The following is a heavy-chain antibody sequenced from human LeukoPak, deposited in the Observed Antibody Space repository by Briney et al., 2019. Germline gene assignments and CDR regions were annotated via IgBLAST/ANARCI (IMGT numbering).Heavy chain of an antibody. J-gene: IGHJ4*02. Sequence: ASVKVSCKASGYTFTSYGISWVRQAPGQGLEWMGWISAYNGNTNYAQKLQGRVTMTTDTSTSTAYMELRSLRSDDTAVYYCAREGGYCSSTSCNFDYWGQGTLVTVSS. CDR3: AREGGYCSSTSCNFDY. CDR1: GYTFTSYG. CDR2: ISAYNGNT. D-gene: IGHD2-2*03. V-gene: IGHV1-18*01.